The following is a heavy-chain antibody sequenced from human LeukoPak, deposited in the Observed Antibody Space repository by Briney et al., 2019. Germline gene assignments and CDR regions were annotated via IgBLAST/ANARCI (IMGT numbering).Heavy chain of an antibody. D-gene: IGHD4-17*01. CDR1: GGSISSGDYY. CDR3: ARDSPTWTTLFDY. CDR2: IYYSGST. V-gene: IGHV4-30-4*01. J-gene: IGHJ4*02. Sequence: NPSETLSLTCTVSGGSISSGDYYWSWIRQPPGKGLEWIGYIYYSGSTYYNPSLKSRVTISVDTSKNQLPLKLSSVTAADTAVYYCARDSPTWTTLFDYWGQGTLVTVSS.